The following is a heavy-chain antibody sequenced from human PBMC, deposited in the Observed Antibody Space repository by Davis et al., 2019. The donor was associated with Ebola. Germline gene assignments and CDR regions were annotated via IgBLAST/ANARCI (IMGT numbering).Heavy chain of an antibody. CDR3: AREVRGWGYYGMDV. Sequence: GESLKISCAASGFTFSSYWMHWVRQAPGKGLVWVSRINSDGSSTSYADSVKGRFTISRDNAKNTLYLQMNSLRAEDTAVYYCAREVRGWGYYGMDVWGQGTLVTVSS. J-gene: IGHJ6*02. CDR2: INSDGSST. V-gene: IGHV3-74*01. D-gene: IGHD3-16*01. CDR1: GFTFSSYW.